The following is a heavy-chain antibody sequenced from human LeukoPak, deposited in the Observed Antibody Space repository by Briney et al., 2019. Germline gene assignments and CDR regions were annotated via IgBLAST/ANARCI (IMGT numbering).Heavy chain of an antibody. D-gene: IGHD3-3*01. CDR2: ININGNYM. Sequence: GGSLRLSCAASGFTVSSNYMNWVRQAPGKGLEWVSSININGNYMYYGDSVRGRFTISRDNAKNSLSLQMNSLRAEDTAVYYCASVLEWSFDHWGQGILVTVSS. CDR1: GFTVSSNY. V-gene: IGHV3-21*01. CDR3: ASVLEWSFDH. J-gene: IGHJ4*02.